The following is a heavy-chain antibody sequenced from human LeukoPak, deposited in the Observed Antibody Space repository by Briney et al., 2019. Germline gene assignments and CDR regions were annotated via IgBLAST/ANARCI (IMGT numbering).Heavy chain of an antibody. D-gene: IGHD4-17*01. CDR1: GFNFRSYG. V-gene: IGHV3-30*18. Sequence: GGSLRLSCAASGFNFRSYGMHWVRQAPGKGLEWVTVISYDGTNKYFAESVKGRFSIPRDNSKNTLYLQMNSLRSEDTAVYYCAKVGTTVTTHWYFDVWGRGTLVTVSS. J-gene: IGHJ2*01. CDR3: AKVGTTVTTHWYFDV. CDR2: ISYDGTNK.